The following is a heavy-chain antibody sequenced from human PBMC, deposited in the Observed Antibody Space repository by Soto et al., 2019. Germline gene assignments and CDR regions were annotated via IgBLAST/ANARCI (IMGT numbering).Heavy chain of an antibody. Sequence: EVQLVESGGGLVKPGGSLRLSCAASGFTFSNAWMSWVRQGPGKGLEWVGRIKSKTDGGTTDYAAPVKGRFTISRDDSKNTLYLQMNSLKTEDTAVYYCTTAENIVVVPAAIWYYYGMDVWGQGTTVTVSS. CDR3: TTAENIVVVPAAIWYYYGMDV. J-gene: IGHJ6*02. CDR1: GFTFSNAW. D-gene: IGHD2-2*02. V-gene: IGHV3-15*01. CDR2: IKSKTDGGTT.